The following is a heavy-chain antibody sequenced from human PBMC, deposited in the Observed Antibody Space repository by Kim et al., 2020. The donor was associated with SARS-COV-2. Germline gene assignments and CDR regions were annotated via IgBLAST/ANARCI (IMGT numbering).Heavy chain of an antibody. Sequence: SETLSLTCTVSGGSISSSSYYWGWIRQPPGKGLEWIGSIYYSGSTYYNPSLKSRVTISVDTSKNQFSLKLSSVTAADTAVYYCARLGGARAARPMNWFDPWGQGTLVTVSS. D-gene: IGHD6-6*01. V-gene: IGHV4-39*01. CDR3: ARLGGARAARPMNWFDP. CDR2: IYYSGST. CDR1: GGSISSSSYY. J-gene: IGHJ5*02.